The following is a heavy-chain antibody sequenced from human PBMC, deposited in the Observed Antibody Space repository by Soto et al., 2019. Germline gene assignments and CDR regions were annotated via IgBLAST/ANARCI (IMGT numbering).Heavy chain of an antibody. CDR2: ISAYNGNT. CDR1: GYTFTSYG. J-gene: IGHJ3*02. V-gene: IGHV1-18*01. CDR3: ARSDRLRFLEWFLGAFDI. Sequence: ASVKVSCKASGYTFTSYGISWVRQAPGQGLEWMGWISAYNGNTNYAQKLQGRVTMTTDTSTSTAYMELRSLRSDDTAVYYCARSDRLRFLEWFLGAFDIWGQGTMVTVS. D-gene: IGHD3-3*01.